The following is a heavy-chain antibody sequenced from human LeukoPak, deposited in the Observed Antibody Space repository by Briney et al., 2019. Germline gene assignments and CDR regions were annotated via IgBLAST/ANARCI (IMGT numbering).Heavy chain of an antibody. CDR2: INHSGST. V-gene: IGHV4-34*01. D-gene: IGHD3-10*01. Sequence: SETLSLTCAVYGGSFSGYYWSWIRQPPGKGLEWIGEINHSGSTNYNPSLKSRVTISVDTSKNQFSLKLSSVTAADTAVYYCAGLVITMVRGVILRSAFDIWGQGTMVTVSS. J-gene: IGHJ3*02. CDR1: GGSFSGYY. CDR3: AGLVITMVRGVILRSAFDI.